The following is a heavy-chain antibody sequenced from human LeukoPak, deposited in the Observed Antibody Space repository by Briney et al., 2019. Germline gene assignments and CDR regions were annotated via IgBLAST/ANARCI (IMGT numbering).Heavy chain of an antibody. V-gene: IGHV3-7*01. CDR1: EFTFSTYW. Sequence: GGSLRLSCAASEFTFSTYWMTWVRQAPGKGLEWVANIEPPGSETYYVDPVKGRLTISRDNAKNLLYLQMNSLRAEDTAVYYCGRFGYEAAVDYWGQGALVTVSS. D-gene: IGHD6-13*01. J-gene: IGHJ4*02. CDR3: GRFGYEAAVDY. CDR2: IEPPGSET.